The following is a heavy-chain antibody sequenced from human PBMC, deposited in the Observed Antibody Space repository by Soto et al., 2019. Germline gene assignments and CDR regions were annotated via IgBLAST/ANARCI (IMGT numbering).Heavy chain of an antibody. V-gene: IGHV3-21*01. D-gene: IGHD2-15*01. CDR2: ISSSSSYI. CDR1: GFTFSSYS. CDR3: ARDRPLGCSGGSCYYFDY. Sequence: GGSLRLSCAASGFTFSSYSMNWVRQAPGKGLEWVSSISSSSSYIYYADSVKGRFTISRDNAKNSLYLQMNSLRAEDTAGYYCARDRPLGCSGGSCYYFDYWGQGTLVTVSS. J-gene: IGHJ4*02.